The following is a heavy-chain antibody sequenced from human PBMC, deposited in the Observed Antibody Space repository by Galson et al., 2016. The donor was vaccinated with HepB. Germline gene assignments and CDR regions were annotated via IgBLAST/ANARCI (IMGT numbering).Heavy chain of an antibody. J-gene: IGHJ4*02. V-gene: IGHV3-33*01. CDR3: ASLGSLGSFSRGLY. Sequence: SLRLSCAASGFTFSSYGMHWVRQAPGKGLEWVAVIWYDGSNEYYADSVKGRFTISRDNSKNTLYLQMNSLRAEDTAVYYCASLGSLGSFSRGLYWGRGTLVTVSS. CDR2: IWYDGSNE. D-gene: IGHD3-10*01. CDR1: GFTFSSYG.